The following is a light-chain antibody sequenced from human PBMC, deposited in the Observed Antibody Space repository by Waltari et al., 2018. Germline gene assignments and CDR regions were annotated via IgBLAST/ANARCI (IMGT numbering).Light chain of an antibody. CDR1: QSVNSN. CDR2: GAS. CDR3: QQYNNWPRT. Sequence: EIVMTQSPATLSVSPGERATLSCRASQSVNSNLAWYQQKPGQAPRLLIYGASTGATGIPARFSGSGSGTEFTLTISSLRSEDFVLYYCQQYNNWPRTFGQGTKVEIK. J-gene: IGKJ1*01. V-gene: IGKV3-15*01.